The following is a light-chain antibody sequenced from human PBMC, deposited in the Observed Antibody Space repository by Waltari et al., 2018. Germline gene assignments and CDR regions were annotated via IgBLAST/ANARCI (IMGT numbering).Light chain of an antibody. CDR3: HSHTSSITTVI. CDR2: EVS. CDR1: RRDVGGYNY. Sequence: QSALTQPASVSGSPGQSITISCPGTRRDVGGYNYVSWYQHHPGKAPKLIIYEVSKRPSGVSYRFSGSKSGNTASLTISGLQAEDEADYYCHSHTSSITTVIFGGGTKLTV. V-gene: IGLV2-14*01. J-gene: IGLJ2*01.